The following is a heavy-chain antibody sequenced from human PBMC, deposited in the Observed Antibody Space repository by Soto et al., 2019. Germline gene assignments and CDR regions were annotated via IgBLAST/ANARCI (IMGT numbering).Heavy chain of an antibody. CDR3: ASSQGDY. CDR2: ISWDGETT. J-gene: IGHJ4*02. CDR1: GFSFDDHN. V-gene: IGHV3-43*01. Sequence: EAHLVESGGAVVQPGGSLRLSCVASGFSFDDHNMYWVRQASDQGLERVSLISWDGETTYYADSVKGRFTISRDNSKNSLYLQLNAVTTEDTALYYCASSQGDYWGQGTLVTVAS.